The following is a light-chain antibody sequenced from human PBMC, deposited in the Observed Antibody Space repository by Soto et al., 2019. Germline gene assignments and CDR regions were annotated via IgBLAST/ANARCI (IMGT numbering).Light chain of an antibody. V-gene: IGKV3-20*01. CDR3: QQYGSSLT. CDR1: QSVGSD. Sequence: EIVLTQSPVSLSVSTGERVTLSCRASQSVGSDLAWYQQKPGQAPRLLIYGASSRATGIPDRFSGSGSGTDFTLTISRLEPEDFAVYYCQQYGSSLTFGGGSKVDIK. CDR2: GAS. J-gene: IGKJ4*01.